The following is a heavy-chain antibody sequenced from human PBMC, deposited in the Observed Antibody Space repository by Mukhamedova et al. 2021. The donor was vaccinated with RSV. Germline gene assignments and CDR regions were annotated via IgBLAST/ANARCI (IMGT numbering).Heavy chain of an antibody. CDR2: IYPGDSDT. V-gene: IGHV5-51*01. J-gene: IGHJ4*02. D-gene: IGHD3-10*01. Sequence: IGWVRQMPGKGLEWMGIIYPGDSDTRYSPSFQGQVTISADKSISTAYLQWSSLKASDTAMYYCARTRDYYGSGSYGPFDYWGQGTL. CDR3: ARTRDYYGSGSYGPFDY.